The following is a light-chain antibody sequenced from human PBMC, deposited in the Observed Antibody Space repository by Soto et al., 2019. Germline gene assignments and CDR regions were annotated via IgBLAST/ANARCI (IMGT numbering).Light chain of an antibody. J-gene: IGLJ2*01. CDR1: RGHSSYA. CDR2: LNSDGSH. CDR3: QTWGAGTVV. V-gene: IGLV4-69*01. Sequence: QLVLTQSPSAAASLGASVKLTCTLSRGHSSYAIAWHQQQPEKGPRYLMKLNSDGSHSKGDGIPDRFSGSSSGAERYLTISSLQSEDEADYYCQTWGAGTVVFGGGNKLTVL.